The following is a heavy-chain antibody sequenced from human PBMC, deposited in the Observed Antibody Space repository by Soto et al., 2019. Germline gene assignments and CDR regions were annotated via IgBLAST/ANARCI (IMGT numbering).Heavy chain of an antibody. D-gene: IGHD2-15*01. J-gene: IGHJ3*02. CDR2: IIPIFGTA. Sequence: SVKVSCKASGGTFSSYAISWVRQAPGQGLEWMGGIIPIFGTANYAQKFQGRVTITADESTSTAYMELSSLRSEDTAVYYCARGLLRNCSGGSCFGNAFDIWGQGTMVTVSS. V-gene: IGHV1-69*13. CDR3: ARGLLRNCSGGSCFGNAFDI. CDR1: GGTFSSYA.